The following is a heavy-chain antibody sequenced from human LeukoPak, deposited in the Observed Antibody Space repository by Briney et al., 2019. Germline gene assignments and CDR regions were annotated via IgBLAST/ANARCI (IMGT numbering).Heavy chain of an antibody. Sequence: GESLNISCQASGSSFNSYWSAWVRPMPGKGLEWMGIIYPGDSDTRYRTSFRGQITISADKSITTASLRWSSLKASDTAMYYCARAYYCGGGSCNLEYWGQGTLVTVSS. CDR1: GSSFNSYW. J-gene: IGHJ4*02. CDR2: IYPGDSDT. D-gene: IGHD2-15*01. V-gene: IGHV5-51*01. CDR3: ARAYYCGGGSCNLEY.